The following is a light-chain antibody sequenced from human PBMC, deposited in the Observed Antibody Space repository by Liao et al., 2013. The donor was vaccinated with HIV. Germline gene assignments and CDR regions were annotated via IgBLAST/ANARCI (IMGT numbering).Light chain of an antibody. J-gene: IGLJ2*01. V-gene: IGLV3-21*01. Sequence: SYVLAQPPSVSVAPGKTARITCGGNNVGSKSVHWYHQKPGQAPMLVIYYDSDRPSGIPERLSGSNSGNTATLTISGTQAMDEADYYCQAWDISTHVVFGGGTKLTVL. CDR2: YDS. CDR1: NVGSKS. CDR3: QAWDISTHVV.